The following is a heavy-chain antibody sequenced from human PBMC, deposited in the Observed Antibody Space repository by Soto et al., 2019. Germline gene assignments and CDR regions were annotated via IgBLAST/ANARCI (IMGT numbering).Heavy chain of an antibody. CDR1: GYTFTHYY. J-gene: IGHJ4*02. V-gene: IGHV1-46*01. CDR2: INPSVGST. Sequence: QVQLVQSGAEVRKPGASVTVSCKASGYTFTHYYVYWVRQAPGQGLEWMGIINPSVGSTSYAQNFQGRVTLTRDTSTKTVYMALSRLRSEDSAMYYCVREVGDSSVDYWGQGTLVSVSS. CDR3: VREVGDSSVDY. D-gene: IGHD6-19*01.